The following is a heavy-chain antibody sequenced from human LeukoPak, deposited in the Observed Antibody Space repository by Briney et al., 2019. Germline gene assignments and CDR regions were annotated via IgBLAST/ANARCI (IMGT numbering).Heavy chain of an antibody. D-gene: IGHD3-22*01. CDR1: GGSISSYY. CDR2: IYYSGST. V-gene: IGHV4-59*01. J-gene: IGHJ5*02. Sequence: KASETLSLTCTVSGGSISSYYWSWIRQPPGKGLEWIGYIYYSGSTNYNPSLKSRVTISVDTSKNQFSLKLSSVTAADTAVYYCARERYYYDSSPPYNWFDPWGQGTLVTVSS. CDR3: ARERYYYDSSPPYNWFDP.